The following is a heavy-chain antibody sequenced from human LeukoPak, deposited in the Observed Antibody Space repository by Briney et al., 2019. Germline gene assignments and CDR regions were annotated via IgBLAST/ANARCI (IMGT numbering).Heavy chain of an antibody. D-gene: IGHD5-24*01. V-gene: IGHV3-30*02. CDR3: AKDTGDGYNYVDWFDP. Sequence: GGSLRLSCAASGFMFSTCGMHWVRQAPGKGLEWVAFIRYGGSNKYYADSVKGRFTISRDNSRNTLYLQMNSLRGEDTAVYFCAKDTGDGYNYVDWFDPWGQGTLVTVSS. J-gene: IGHJ5*02. CDR1: GFMFSTCG. CDR2: IRYGGSNK.